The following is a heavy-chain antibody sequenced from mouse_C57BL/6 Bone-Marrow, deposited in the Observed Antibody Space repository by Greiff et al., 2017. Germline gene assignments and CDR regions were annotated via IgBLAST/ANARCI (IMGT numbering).Heavy chain of an antibody. D-gene: IGHD2-4*01. CDR1: GYTFTNYW. J-gene: IGHJ2*01. CDR3: ARGDDYGPFDY. CDR2: IYPGGGYT. V-gene: IGHV1-63*01. Sequence: VKLVESGAELVRPGTSVKMSCKASGYTFTNYWIGWAKQRPGHGLEWIGDIYPGGGYTNYNEKFKGKATLTADKSSSTAYMQFSSLTSEDSAIYYCARGDDYGPFDYWGQGTTLTVSS.